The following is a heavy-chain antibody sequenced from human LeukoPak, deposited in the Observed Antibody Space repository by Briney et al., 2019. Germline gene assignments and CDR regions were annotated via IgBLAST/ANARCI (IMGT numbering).Heavy chain of an antibody. V-gene: IGHV4-59*12. CDR1: GGSISSYY. D-gene: IGHD3-22*01. CDR2: IHHSGST. J-gene: IGHJ4*02. Sequence: SETLSLTCTVSGGSISSYYWSWIRQPPGKGLEWIGYIHHSGSTNYNPSLKSRVTISVDTSKNQFSLKLSSVTAADTAIYYCARDRGAQHYYQSFGYYYFDYWGQGTLVTVSS. CDR3: ARDRGAQHYYQSFGYYYFDY.